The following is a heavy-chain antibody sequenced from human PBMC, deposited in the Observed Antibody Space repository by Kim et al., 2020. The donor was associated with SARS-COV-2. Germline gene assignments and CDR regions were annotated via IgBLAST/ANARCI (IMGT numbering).Heavy chain of an antibody. Sequence: GGSLRLSCAASGFTSSDYNMSWIRQAPGKGLEWVAYISGSGTYTNYPDSVKGRFTISRDNAKNSLYLQMTSLRDEDTAVYYCARRMVRGSYYYGLDVWGQGTPVTVSS. CDR3: ARRMVRGSYYYGLDV. D-gene: IGHD3-10*01. CDR2: ISGSGTYT. J-gene: IGHJ6*02. CDR1: GFTSSDYN. V-gene: IGHV3-11*06.